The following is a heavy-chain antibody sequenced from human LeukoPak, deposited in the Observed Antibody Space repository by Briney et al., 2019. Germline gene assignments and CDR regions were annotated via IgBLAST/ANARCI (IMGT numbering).Heavy chain of an antibody. Sequence: PSETLSLTCAVHAYSISDGYFWAWIRQPPGKGLEWIGSIYHSGSTYYSPSLKSRVTISVDTSKNQFSLKLNSVTAADTAVYYCARGVIAVAQFDYWGQGTLVTVSS. J-gene: IGHJ4*02. V-gene: IGHV4-38-2*01. CDR2: IYHSGST. CDR1: AYSISDGYF. CDR3: ARGVIAVAQFDY. D-gene: IGHD6-19*01.